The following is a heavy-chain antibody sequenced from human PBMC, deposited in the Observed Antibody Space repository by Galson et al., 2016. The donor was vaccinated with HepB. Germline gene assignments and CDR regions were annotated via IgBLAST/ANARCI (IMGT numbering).Heavy chain of an antibody. Sequence: SGDSVSSNSAAWNWIRQSPSRGLEWLGRTYYRSKWYNDYAVSVKSRIIVNPDTSKNQFSLQLNSVTPEDTAVYYCVEQRKGAPYGMDVWGQGTTVTVPS. CDR1: GDSVSSNSAA. CDR2: TYYRSKWYN. CDR3: VEQRKGAPYGMDV. V-gene: IGHV6-1*01. J-gene: IGHJ6*02. D-gene: IGHD1/OR15-1a*01.